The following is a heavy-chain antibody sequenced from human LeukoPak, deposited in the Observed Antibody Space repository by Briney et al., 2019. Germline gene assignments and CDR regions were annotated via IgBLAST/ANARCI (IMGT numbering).Heavy chain of an antibody. D-gene: IGHD3-3*01. CDR2: INPNSGGT. Sequence: ASVRVSCKAAGYTFTSYYMHWLRQAPGQGLEWMGWINPNSGGTNYAQKFQGRVTMTRDTSISTAYMELSRLRSDDTAVYYCAREWYYDFWSGYYIYWGQGTLVTVSS. CDR3: AREWYYDFWSGYYIY. V-gene: IGHV1-2*02. J-gene: IGHJ4*02. CDR1: GYTFTSYY.